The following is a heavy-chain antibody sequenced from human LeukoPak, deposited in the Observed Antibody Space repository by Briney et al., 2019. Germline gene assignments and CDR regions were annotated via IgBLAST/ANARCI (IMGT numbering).Heavy chain of an antibody. CDR3: ATPRGSSANYPIDF. V-gene: IGHV3-23*01. J-gene: IGHJ4*02. Sequence: PGGSLRLSCAASGFTFTTYAMSWVRQAPGKGLEWVSSISGSGANTYYADFVKGRFTISRDNSKNTLYLQMNSLRAEDTAVYYCATPRGSSANYPIDFWGQGTLVTVSS. D-gene: IGHD3-22*01. CDR2: ISGSGANT. CDR1: GFTFTTYA.